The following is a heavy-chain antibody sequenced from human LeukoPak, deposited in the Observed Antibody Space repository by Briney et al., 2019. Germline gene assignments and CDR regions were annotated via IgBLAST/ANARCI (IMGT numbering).Heavy chain of an antibody. V-gene: IGHV4-59*01. D-gene: IGHD6-19*01. CDR1: GGSISSYY. CDR3: AGVAEFVVAP. J-gene: IGHJ5*02. Sequence: PSETLSLTCTVSGGSISSYYWSWIRQPPGKGLEWIGYLYYSGSTNYNPSLKSRVTISVDTSKNQFSLKLSSVTAADTAVYYCAGVAEFVVAPGGKGTLVTVS. CDR2: LYYSGST.